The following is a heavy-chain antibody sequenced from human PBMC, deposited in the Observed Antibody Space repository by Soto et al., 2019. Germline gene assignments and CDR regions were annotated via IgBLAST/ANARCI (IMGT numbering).Heavy chain of an antibody. Sequence: GGSLRLSCAASGFTFSDYYMSWIRQAPGKGLEWVSYISSSSSYTNYADSVKGRFTISRDNAKNSLYLQMNSLRAEDTAVYYCARDRRSSSWYWRGYYYYYGMDVWGQGTTVTVSS. CDR2: ISSSSSYT. CDR3: ARDRRSSSWYWRGYYYYYGMDV. CDR1: GFTFSDYY. J-gene: IGHJ6*02. V-gene: IGHV3-11*06. D-gene: IGHD6-13*01.